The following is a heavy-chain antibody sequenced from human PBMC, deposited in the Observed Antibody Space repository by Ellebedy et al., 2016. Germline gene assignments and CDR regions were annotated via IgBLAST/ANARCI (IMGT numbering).Heavy chain of an antibody. J-gene: IGHJ5*02. CDR2: IYYSGST. Sequence: SETLSLXXTVSGGSISSGGYYWSWIRQHPGKGLEWIGYIYYSGSTYYNPSLKSRVTISVDTSKNQFSLKLSSVTAADTAVYYCARGGYCSSTSCPGLNWFDPWGQGTLVTVSP. CDR3: ARGGYCSSTSCPGLNWFDP. CDR1: GGSISSGGYY. V-gene: IGHV4-31*03. D-gene: IGHD2-2*01.